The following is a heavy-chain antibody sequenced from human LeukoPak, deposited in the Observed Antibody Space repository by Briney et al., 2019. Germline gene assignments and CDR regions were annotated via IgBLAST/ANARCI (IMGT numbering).Heavy chain of an antibody. CDR2: IIPIFGAA. CDR3: ARPSQGVDYDSIGVHFDY. D-gene: IGHD3-22*01. Sequence: ASVTVSCTASGGTFSSYAISWVRQAPGQGLEWMGGIIPIFGAANYAQKFQGRVTITADESTSTAYMELSSLRSDDTAVYYCARPSQGVDYDSIGVHFDYWGQGTLVTVSS. CDR1: GGTFSSYA. J-gene: IGHJ4*02. V-gene: IGHV1-69*13.